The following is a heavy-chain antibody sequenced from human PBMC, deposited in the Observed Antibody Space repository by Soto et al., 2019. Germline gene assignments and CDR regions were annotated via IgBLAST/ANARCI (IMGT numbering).Heavy chain of an antibody. Sequence: SVKVACKASGGTFSSYAISWVRQAPGQGLEWKGGIIPIFGTANYAQKFQGRVTITADESTSTAYMELSSLRSEDTAVYYCARPTXRIAVAGSAYYYYGMGVWGQGTTVTVSS. CDR2: IIPIFGTA. D-gene: IGHD6-19*01. CDR3: ARPTXRIAVAGSAYYYYGMGV. CDR1: GGTFSSYA. J-gene: IGHJ6*02. V-gene: IGHV1-69*13.